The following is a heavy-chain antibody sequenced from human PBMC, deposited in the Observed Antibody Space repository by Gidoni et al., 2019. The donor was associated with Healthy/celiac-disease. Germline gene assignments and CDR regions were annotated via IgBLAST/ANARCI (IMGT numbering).Heavy chain of an antibody. CDR1: GGSLSGYY. Sequence: QLPQWGAGLLKPSETLSLTCAVYGGSLSGYYWSWIRQPPGKGLEWIGEINHSGSTNYNPSLKSRVTISVDTSKNQFSLKLSSVTAADTAVYYCARAKWSRVPYYFDYWGQGTLVTVSS. CDR2: INHSGST. D-gene: IGHD2-8*01. CDR3: ARAKWSRVPYYFDY. V-gene: IGHV4-34*01. J-gene: IGHJ4*01.